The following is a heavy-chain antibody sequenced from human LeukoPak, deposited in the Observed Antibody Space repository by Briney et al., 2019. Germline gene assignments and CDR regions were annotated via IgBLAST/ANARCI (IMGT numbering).Heavy chain of an antibody. Sequence: GWSLRLSCAASGFTFSSYSMNWVRQAPGKGLEWVSYISSSSTIYYADSVKGRFTISRDNAKNSLYLQMNSLRDEDTAVYYCARADRGFDPWGQGTLVTVSS. CDR2: ISSSSTI. V-gene: IGHV3-48*02. CDR3: ARADRGFDP. CDR1: GFTFSSYS. J-gene: IGHJ5*02. D-gene: IGHD3-10*01.